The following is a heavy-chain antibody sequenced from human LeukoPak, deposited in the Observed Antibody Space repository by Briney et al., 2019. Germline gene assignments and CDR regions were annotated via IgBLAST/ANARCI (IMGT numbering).Heavy chain of an antibody. V-gene: IGHV4-34*01. CDR2: INHSGST. D-gene: IGHD3-10*01. J-gene: IGHJ3*02. CDR1: GFTFSSYW. Sequence: GSLRLSCAASGFTFSSYWMSWVRQAPGKGLEWIGEINHSGSTNYNPSLKSRVTISVDTSKNQFSLKLGSVTAADTAVYYCARHILGGRRAFDIWGQGTMVTVSS. CDR3: ARHILGGRRAFDI.